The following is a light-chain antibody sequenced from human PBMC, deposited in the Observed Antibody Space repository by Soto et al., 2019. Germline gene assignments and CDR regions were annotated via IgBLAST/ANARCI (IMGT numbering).Light chain of an antibody. Sequence: DIRMTQSPSSLSASVGDRVTLTCQASQTVRTYLNWYQQKPGKAPKLLIYAASNLQSGVPSRFSGSGSGTDFTLTITSLRPEDFATYWCQQSYNTPVTFGQGTRLEIK. CDR3: QQSYNTPVT. CDR2: AAS. V-gene: IGKV1-39*01. J-gene: IGKJ5*01. CDR1: QTVRTY.